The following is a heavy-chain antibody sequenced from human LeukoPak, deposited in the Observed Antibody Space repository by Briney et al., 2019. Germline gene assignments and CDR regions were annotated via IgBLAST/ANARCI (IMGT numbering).Heavy chain of an antibody. V-gene: IGHV3-23*01. Sequence: GGSLRLSCAASGFIFSSYAMSWVRQAPGKGLEWVSGISGSAFSTYYADSVKGRFTISRDKSKNTLFLQMNSLRAEDTAVYYCAKSVVYYDFWSLPNDYWGQGTLVTVSS. CDR3: AKSVVYYDFWSLPNDY. CDR2: ISGSAFST. J-gene: IGHJ4*02. D-gene: IGHD3-3*01. CDR1: GFIFSSYA.